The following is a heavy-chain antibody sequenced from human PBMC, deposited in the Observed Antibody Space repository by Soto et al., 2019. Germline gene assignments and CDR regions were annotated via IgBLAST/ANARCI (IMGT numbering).Heavy chain of an antibody. CDR2: IYYSGST. CDR3: ARDRVAAGDYYFDY. D-gene: IGHD6-25*01. Sequence: SETLSLTCTVSGGSISSGGYYWSWIRQHPGKGLEWIGYIYYSGSTYYNPSLKSRVTISVDTSKNQFSLKLSSVTAADTAVYYCARDRVAAGDYYFDYWGQGTLVTVSS. J-gene: IGHJ4*02. V-gene: IGHV4-31*03. CDR1: GGSISSGGYY.